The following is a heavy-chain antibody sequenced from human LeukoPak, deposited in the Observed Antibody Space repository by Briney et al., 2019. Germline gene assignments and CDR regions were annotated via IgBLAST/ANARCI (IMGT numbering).Heavy chain of an antibody. CDR1: GGSFSGYY. CDR3: ARGRQDVTMIVVVMTAVSYYLDV. J-gene: IGHJ6*03. Sequence: SETLSLTCAVYGGSFSGYYWTWIRQTPEKGLEWIGEMNPSGSTNYNPSLKSRVSISVDTSKNQFSLELSSVTAADTAVYYCARGRQDVTMIVVVMTAVSYYLDVWGKGTTVTVS. D-gene: IGHD3-22*01. CDR2: MNPSGST. V-gene: IGHV4-34*01.